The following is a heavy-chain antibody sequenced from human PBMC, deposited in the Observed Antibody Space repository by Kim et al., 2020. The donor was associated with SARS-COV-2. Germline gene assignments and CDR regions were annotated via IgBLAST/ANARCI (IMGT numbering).Heavy chain of an antibody. J-gene: IGHJ3*02. CDR2: IIPIFGTA. D-gene: IGHD5-12*01. V-gene: IGHV1-69*13. CDR1: GGTFSSYA. CDR3: ARAQEMATPPGAFDI. Sequence: SVKVSCKASGGTFSSYAISWVRQAPGQGLEWMGGIIPIFGTANYAQKFQGRVTITADESTSTAYMELSSLRSEDTAVYYCARAQEMATPPGAFDIWGQGTMVTVSS.